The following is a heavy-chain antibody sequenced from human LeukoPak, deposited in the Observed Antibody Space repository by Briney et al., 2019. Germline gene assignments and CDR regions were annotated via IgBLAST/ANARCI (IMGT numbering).Heavy chain of an antibody. V-gene: IGHV3-66*02. J-gene: IGHJ6*02. CDR1: GFTVNSNY. CDR3: ARGFGKAAADVFGGYTMDV. CDR2: IYTGSST. Sequence: GVSLRLSCAASGFTVNSNYMSWVRQAPGKGLEWVSLIYTGSSTYYADSVRGRFTISRDNSKNTLYLQMNSLRPEETAIYYCARGFGKAAADVFGGYTMDVWGQGTTVTVSS. D-gene: IGHD6-13*01.